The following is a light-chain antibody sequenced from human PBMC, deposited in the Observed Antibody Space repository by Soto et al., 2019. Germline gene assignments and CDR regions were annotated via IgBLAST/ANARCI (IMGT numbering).Light chain of an antibody. J-gene: IGKJ1*01. Sequence: DVQMTQSPSTLSASVGDTVTITCRASRSINTWLAWYQQKPGQAPKLLISDASDLERGVPSRFSGSGSGTEFTLTITSLQPVDSATYYCQQYDSYSWTFGQGTKVEIK. CDR2: DAS. CDR1: RSINTW. CDR3: QQYDSYSWT. V-gene: IGKV1-5*01.